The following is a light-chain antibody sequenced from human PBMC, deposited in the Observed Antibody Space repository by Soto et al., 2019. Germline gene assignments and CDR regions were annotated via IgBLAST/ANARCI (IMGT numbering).Light chain of an antibody. Sequence: LTQPPSASGTPGQRVTISCSGSSSNIGSNYVYWYQQLPGTAPKLLIYRNNQRPSGVPDRFSGSKSGTSASLAISGLRSEDEADYYCAAWDDSLSGVVFGGGTKVTVL. CDR1: SSNIGSNY. V-gene: IGLV1-47*01. CDR2: RNN. CDR3: AAWDDSLSGVV. J-gene: IGLJ2*01.